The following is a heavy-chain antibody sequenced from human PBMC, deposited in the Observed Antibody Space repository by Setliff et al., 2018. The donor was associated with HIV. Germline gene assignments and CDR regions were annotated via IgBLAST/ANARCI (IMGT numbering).Heavy chain of an antibody. CDR1: GGSISSYY. Sequence: PSETLSLTCTVSGGSISSYYWSWIRQPPGKGLEWIGYIYYSGSTNYNPSLKSRVTISVDTSKNQFSLKLSSVTAADTAVYYCARTHSGYVRWGQGTLVTVSS. J-gene: IGHJ4*02. CDR2: IYYSGST. CDR3: ARTHSGYVR. D-gene: IGHD3-22*01. V-gene: IGHV4-59*12.